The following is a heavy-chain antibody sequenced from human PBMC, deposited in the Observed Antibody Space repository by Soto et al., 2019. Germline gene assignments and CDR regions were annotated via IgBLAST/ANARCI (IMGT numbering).Heavy chain of an antibody. CDR3: ARDEDIVVVPAAQYYDGMDV. J-gene: IGHJ6*02. D-gene: IGHD2-2*01. CDR2: IIPIFGTA. CDR1: GGTFSSYA. Sequence: QVQLVQSGAEVKKPGSSVKVSCKASGGTFSSYAISWVRQAPGQGLEWMGGIIPIFGTANYAQKFQGRVTITADESTSTAYMELSSLRSEDTAVYYCARDEDIVVVPAAQYYDGMDVWGQGTTVTVSS. V-gene: IGHV1-69*01.